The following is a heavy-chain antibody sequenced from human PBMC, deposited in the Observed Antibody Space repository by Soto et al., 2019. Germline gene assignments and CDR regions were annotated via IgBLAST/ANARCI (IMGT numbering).Heavy chain of an antibody. CDR1: GFTFRSYA. Sequence: RLSCAASGFTFRSYAMHWVRQAPGKGLEWVAVISYDESDKYYADSLKGRFTISRDNSKNTLYLQMNSLRGEDTAVYYCARDLSVAGPDYWGQGTLVPVSS. J-gene: IGHJ4*02. V-gene: IGHV3-30*03. CDR3: ARDLSVAGPDY. CDR2: ISYDESDK. D-gene: IGHD6-19*01.